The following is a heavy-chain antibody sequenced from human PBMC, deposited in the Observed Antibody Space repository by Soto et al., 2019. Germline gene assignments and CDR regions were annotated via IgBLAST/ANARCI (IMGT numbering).Heavy chain of an antibody. Sequence: QVQLVESGGGVVQPGRSLRLSCAASGFTFSSYAMHWVRQAPGKGLEWVAVISYDGSNKYYADSVKGRFTISRDNSKNTLYLQMNSLRAEDTAVYYCAREYIVVVTAIPSGYFDLWGRGTLVTVSS. CDR2: ISYDGSNK. D-gene: IGHD2-21*02. J-gene: IGHJ2*01. CDR3: AREYIVVVTAIPSGYFDL. V-gene: IGHV3-30-3*01. CDR1: GFTFSSYA.